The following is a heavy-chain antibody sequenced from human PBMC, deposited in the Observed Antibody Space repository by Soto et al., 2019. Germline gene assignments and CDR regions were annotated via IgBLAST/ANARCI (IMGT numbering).Heavy chain of an antibody. D-gene: IGHD6-13*01. Sequence: QVQLVESGGGVVQPGRSLRLSCAASGFTFSSYAMHWVRQAPGKGLEWVAVISYDGSNKYYADSVKGRFTISRDNSKNTVYLQMNSLRAEDTAVYYCARGMGAGAGGLDPWGQGALVTVSS. V-gene: IGHV3-30*04. CDR2: ISYDGSNK. CDR3: ARGMGAGAGGLDP. J-gene: IGHJ5*02. CDR1: GFTFSSYA.